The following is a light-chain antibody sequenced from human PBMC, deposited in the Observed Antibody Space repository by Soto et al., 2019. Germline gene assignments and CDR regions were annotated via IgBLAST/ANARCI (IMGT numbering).Light chain of an antibody. CDR2: ELS. J-gene: IGLJ1*01. Sequence: QSVLTQPPSASGSPGQSVTIPCTGTSSDVGAYDHVSWYQQHPGKAPKLIIYELSKRPAGVPDRFSGSKSGTTASLPVSGPQAEDEADSSCSRDAGDPNYPFGTGSKGTVL. CDR1: SSDVGAYDH. CDR3: SRDAGDPNYP. V-gene: IGLV2-8*01.